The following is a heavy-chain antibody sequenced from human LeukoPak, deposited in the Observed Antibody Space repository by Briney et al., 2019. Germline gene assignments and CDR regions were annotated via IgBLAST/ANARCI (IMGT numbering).Heavy chain of an antibody. D-gene: IGHD3-22*01. CDR1: GFTFSSDG. J-gene: IGHJ4*02. CDR2: IWYDGSRI. Sequence: GRSLRLSCAASGFTFSSDGMHWVRHAPGKGLEWVADIWYDGSRIYCGESVKGRFTICRDNSKNTLYLQRNSLRAEDTAVYYCTRDPTAYYDSSGYYLNTIDFWGQGTLVTVSS. V-gene: IGHV3-33*01. CDR3: TRDPTAYYDSSGYYLNTIDF.